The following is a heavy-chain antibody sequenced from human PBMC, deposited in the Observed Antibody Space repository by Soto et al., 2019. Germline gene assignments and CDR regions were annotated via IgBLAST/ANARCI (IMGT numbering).Heavy chain of an antibody. CDR3: ARAVWGSSQEFDY. V-gene: IGHV1-2*02. CDR1: GFNFAGYF. CDR2: INPNSGAT. J-gene: IGHJ4*02. D-gene: IGHD3-16*01. Sequence: QVQLLQSGAEVKKPGASVKVSCKTSGFNFAGYFLHWVRQAPGQGLEWMGWINPNSGATKDAQKFQGRVTMTWDTSIGTGYMELVSLRFDDTAVYYCARAVWGSSQEFDYWGQGTRVTVSS.